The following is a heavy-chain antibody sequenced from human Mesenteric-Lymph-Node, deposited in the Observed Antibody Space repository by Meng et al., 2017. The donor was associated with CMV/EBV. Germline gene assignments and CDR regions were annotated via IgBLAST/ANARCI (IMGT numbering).Heavy chain of an antibody. CDR2: MYYGGYT. CDR1: GVSISDSGYY. J-gene: IGHJ5*02. CDR3: ARDLDILTGNQTP. Sequence: SETLSLTCTVPGVSISDSGYYWGWIRQSPGKGLEWIGSMYYGGYTYYNPSLNGRVTTSVDTTKNHFYLKLSSVTAADTAVYYCARDLDILTGNQTPWGQGTLVTVSS. V-gene: IGHV4-39*07. D-gene: IGHD3-9*01.